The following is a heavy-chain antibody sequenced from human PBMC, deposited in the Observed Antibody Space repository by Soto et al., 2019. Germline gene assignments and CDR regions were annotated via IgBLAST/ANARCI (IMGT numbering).Heavy chain of an antibody. Sequence: VASVKVSCKASGYTFTNYGISWVRQAPGQGLERMGWISAYNGNTKYAQKHQGRVTMTTDTSTSTAYMELRSLISDDTALFYFARGVGSGSYYNQYNWFDPWGQGTLVTVSS. J-gene: IGHJ5*02. V-gene: IGHV1-18*01. CDR2: ISAYNGNT. D-gene: IGHD3-10*01. CDR3: ARGVGSGSYYNQYNWFDP. CDR1: GYTFTNYG.